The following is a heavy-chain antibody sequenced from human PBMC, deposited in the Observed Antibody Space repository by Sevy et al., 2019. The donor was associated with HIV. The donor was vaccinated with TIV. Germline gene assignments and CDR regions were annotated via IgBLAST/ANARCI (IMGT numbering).Heavy chain of an antibody. CDR2: IKSKTDGGTT. Sequence: GGSLRLSCAASGFTFSNAWMNWVRQAPGKGLEWVGRIKSKTDGGTTDYAAPVKGRFTISRDDSKNTLYLQMNSLKTEDTAVYYSTTDGGGYNYGYSFDYWGQGTLVTVYS. CDR3: TTDGGGYNYGYSFDY. V-gene: IGHV3-15*07. J-gene: IGHJ4*02. D-gene: IGHD5-18*01. CDR1: GFTFSNAW.